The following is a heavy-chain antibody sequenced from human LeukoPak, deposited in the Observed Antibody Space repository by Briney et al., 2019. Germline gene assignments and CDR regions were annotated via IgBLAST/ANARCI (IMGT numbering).Heavy chain of an antibody. CDR1: GFTFSSYG. J-gene: IGHJ4*02. CDR3: AKDIAFGGFGELLGSFDY. CDR2: ISGSGGST. V-gene: IGHV3-23*01. D-gene: IGHD3-10*01. Sequence: GGSLRLSCAASGFTFSSYGMSWVRQAPGKGLEWVSAISGSGGSTYYADSVKGRFTISRDNSKNTLYLQMNSLRAEDTAVYYCAKDIAFGGFGELLGSFDYWGQGTLVTVSS.